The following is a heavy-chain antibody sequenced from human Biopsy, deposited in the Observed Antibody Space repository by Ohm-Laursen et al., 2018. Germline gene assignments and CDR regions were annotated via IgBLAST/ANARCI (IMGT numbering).Heavy chain of an antibody. J-gene: IGHJ4*02. CDR3: ARDPRDTALGIFDY. CDR1: KFTVRTNS. D-gene: IGHD5-18*01. CDR2: IYAGATT. V-gene: IGHV3-66*01. Sequence: GSLRLFCAASKFTVRTNSMSWVRLAPGKGLEWVSVIYAGATTYYPDSVKGRFTISRDDSRNTVYLQMDSLRGEDTAVYYCARDPRDTALGIFDYWGLGTLVTVSS.